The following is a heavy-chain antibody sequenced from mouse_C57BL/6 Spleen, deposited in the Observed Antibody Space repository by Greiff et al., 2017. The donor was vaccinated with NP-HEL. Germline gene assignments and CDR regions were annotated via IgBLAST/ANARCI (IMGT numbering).Heavy chain of an antibody. D-gene: IGHD2-4*01. CDR2: INPNNGGT. CDR1: GYTFTDYY. V-gene: IGHV1-26*01. Sequence: VHVKQSGPELVKPGASVKISCKASGYTFTDYYMNWVKQSHGKSLEWIGDINPNNGGTSYNQKFKGKATLTVDKSSSTAYMELRSLTSEDSAVYYCARKDYGLAYWGQGTLVTVSA. CDR3: ARKDYGLAY. J-gene: IGHJ3*01.